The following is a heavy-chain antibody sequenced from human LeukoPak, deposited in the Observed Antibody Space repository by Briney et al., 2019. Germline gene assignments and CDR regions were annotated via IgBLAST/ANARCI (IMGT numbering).Heavy chain of an antibody. J-gene: IGHJ4*02. CDR1: GGSISGGSYY. CDR2: IYTSGST. D-gene: IGHD1-1*01. CDR3: AARRRGTEVDY. Sequence: PSQTLSLTCTVSGGSISGGSYYWSWIRQPAGKGLEWIGRIYTSGSTNYNPSLKSRVTISVDTSKNQFSLKLSSVTAADTAVYYCAARRRGTEVDYWGQGTLVTVSS. V-gene: IGHV4-61*02.